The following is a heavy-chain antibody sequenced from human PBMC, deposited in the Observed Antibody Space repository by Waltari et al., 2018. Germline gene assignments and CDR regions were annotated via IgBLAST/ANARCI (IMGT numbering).Heavy chain of an antibody. J-gene: IGHJ4*02. CDR1: GFTFSSYA. D-gene: IGHD5-12*01. CDR2: ISGSGGST. V-gene: IGHV3-23*04. CDR3: AKDDDMATILLDY. Sequence: EVQLVESGGGLVQPGGSLRLSCAASGFTFSSYAMSWVRQAPGKGLGWVSAISGSGGSTYYADSVKDRFTISRDNSKNTLYLQMNSLRAEDTAVYYCAKDDDMATILLDYWGQGTLVTVSS.